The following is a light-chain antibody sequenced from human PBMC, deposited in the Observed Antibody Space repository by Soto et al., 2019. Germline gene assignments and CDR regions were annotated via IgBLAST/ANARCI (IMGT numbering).Light chain of an antibody. V-gene: IGKV1-5*01. CDR1: QSIGRW. CDR2: DAS. J-gene: IGKJ4*01. CDR3: QKYNSAPLT. Sequence: GDRVTITCRASQSIGRWLAWFQQKPGKAPKLLIYDASSLESGVPSRFSGSGSGTEFTLTISSLQPEDVATYYCQKYNSAPLTFGQGTKVDIK.